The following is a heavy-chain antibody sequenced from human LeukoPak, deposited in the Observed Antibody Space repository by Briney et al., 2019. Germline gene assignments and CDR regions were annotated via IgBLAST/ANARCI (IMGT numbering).Heavy chain of an antibody. V-gene: IGHV3-7*03. Sequence: GGSLRPSCAASGFTFSSYWMSWVRQAPGKGLEWVANIKQDGSEKYYVDSVKGRFTISRDNAKNSLYPQMNSLRAEDTAVYYCARAPYCIGGSCRFDYWGQGTLVTVSS. CDR1: GFTFSSYW. CDR3: ARAPYCIGGSCRFDY. CDR2: IKQDGSEK. J-gene: IGHJ4*02. D-gene: IGHD2-15*01.